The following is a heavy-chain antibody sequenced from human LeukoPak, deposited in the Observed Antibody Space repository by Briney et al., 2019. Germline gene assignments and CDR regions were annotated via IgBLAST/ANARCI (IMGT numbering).Heavy chain of an antibody. Sequence: PSETLSLTCTVSGYSISSSSYYWGWIRQPPGKGLEWIGSIYYSGSTYYNPSLKSRVTISVDTSKNQFSLKLSSVTAADTAVYYCARSIVGATDWFDPWGQGTLATVSS. V-gene: IGHV4-39*01. J-gene: IGHJ5*02. CDR2: IYYSGST. CDR3: ARSIVGATDWFDP. CDR1: GYSISSSSYY. D-gene: IGHD1-26*01.